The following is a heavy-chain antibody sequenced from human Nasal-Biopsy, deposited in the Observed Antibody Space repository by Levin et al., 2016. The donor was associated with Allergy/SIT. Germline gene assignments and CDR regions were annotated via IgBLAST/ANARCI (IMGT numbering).Heavy chain of an antibody. CDR1: GFTFTTYW. J-gene: IGHJ4*02. V-gene: IGHV3-7*01. CDR3: ARGTPQGWALNDY. D-gene: IGHD1-26*01. CDR2: IKQDGTEK. Sequence: GESLKISCAASGFTFTTYWMSWVRQTPEKGLEWVANIKQDGTEKYYVDSVRGRFTISRDNANNSVSLQMNSLRAEDTAVYYCARGTPQGWALNDYWGQGTLVTVSS.